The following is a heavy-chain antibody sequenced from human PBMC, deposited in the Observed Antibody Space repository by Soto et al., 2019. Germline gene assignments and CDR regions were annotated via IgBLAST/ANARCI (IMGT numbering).Heavy chain of an antibody. Sequence: QVQLVQSGSEVKKPGASVKVSCKASGYTFTNYDLHWVRQASGQGLEWMGWVNHKTSNTAYAQKFQGRVTMSRDTSVTAAYIELSSLTSEDTAVYFCARSDYGDLDYWGQGTRVPVSS. V-gene: IGHV1-8*01. CDR3: ARSDYGDLDY. CDR1: GYTFTNYD. J-gene: IGHJ4*02. D-gene: IGHD4-17*01. CDR2: VNHKTSNT.